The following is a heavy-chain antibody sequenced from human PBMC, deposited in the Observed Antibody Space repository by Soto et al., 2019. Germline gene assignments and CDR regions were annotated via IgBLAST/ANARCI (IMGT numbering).Heavy chain of an antibody. Sequence: QVQLQQWGAGLLKPSETLSLTCAVYGGSFSGYYWSWIRQPPGKGLEWIGEINHSGSTNYNPSLKSRVTISVDTSKNQFSLKLSSVTAADTAVYYCARGGIPYQIRYYYGSGRNWFDPWGQGTLVTVSS. CDR1: GGSFSGYY. CDR3: ARGGIPYQIRYYYGSGRNWFDP. V-gene: IGHV4-34*01. D-gene: IGHD3-10*01. CDR2: INHSGST. J-gene: IGHJ5*02.